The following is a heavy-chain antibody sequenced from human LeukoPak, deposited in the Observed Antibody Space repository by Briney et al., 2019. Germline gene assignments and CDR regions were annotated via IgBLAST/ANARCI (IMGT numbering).Heavy chain of an antibody. CDR1: GGSFGTYY. V-gene: IGHV4-59*01. CDR3: AGVERQWPTFKYYFEY. D-gene: IGHD6-19*01. J-gene: IGHJ4*02. CDR2: IYYSGST. Sequence: PSETLSLTCTVSGGSFGTYYWSWIRQPPGKGLEWIGDIYYSGSTNYNPSLKSRVTISVDTSKNQFSLKLSSVTTADTAVYYCAGVERQWPTFKYYFEYWGQGTMVTVSS.